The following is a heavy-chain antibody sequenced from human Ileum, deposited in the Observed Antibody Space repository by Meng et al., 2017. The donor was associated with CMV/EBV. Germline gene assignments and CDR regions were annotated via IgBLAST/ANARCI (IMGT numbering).Heavy chain of an antibody. D-gene: IGHD2-21*01. V-gene: IGHV3-7*01. CDR1: GFTFSSYS. Sequence: GESLKISCAVSGFTFSSYSMSWVRQAPGKGLEWVASVKQHGSEKYYVDSVKGRFTISRDNAKNSLSLQMNSMRAEDTAVYYCAREFFSGDNWYGAFDIWGQGAMVTVSS. CDR2: VKQHGSEK. CDR3: AREFFSGDNWYGAFDI. J-gene: IGHJ3*02.